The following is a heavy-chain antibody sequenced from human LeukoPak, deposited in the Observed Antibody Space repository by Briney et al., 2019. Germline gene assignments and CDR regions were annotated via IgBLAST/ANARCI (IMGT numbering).Heavy chain of an antibody. J-gene: IGHJ4*02. D-gene: IGHD1-26*01. CDR3: AREGGNESGSSLDY. CDR2: IYYSGST. V-gene: IGHV4-59*01. Sequence: SETLSLTCTVSGGSISSYYWSWIRQPPGKGLEWIGYIYYSGSTNYNPSLKSRVTISVDTSKNQFSLKLSSVTAADTAVYYCAREGGNESGSSLDYWGQGTLVTVSS. CDR1: GGSISSYY.